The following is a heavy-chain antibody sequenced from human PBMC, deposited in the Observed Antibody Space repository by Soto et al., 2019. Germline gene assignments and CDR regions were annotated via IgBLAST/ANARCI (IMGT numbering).Heavy chain of an antibody. Sequence: QVHLQESGPGLVKPSETLSLTCTVSGASISSKYWSYMWQSPGKGLENVGHIFCTGSTNYNPSLKRRVTMSVDTSKKHLSLTLSSVTAAHTANYCCASHNPMIMVGFNIAGVFDIWGPGKMVTVSS. CDR1: GASISSKY. J-gene: IGHJ3*02. CDR3: ASHNPMIMVGFNIAGVFDI. CDR2: IFCTGST. D-gene: IGHD1-26*01. V-gene: IGHV4-4*07.